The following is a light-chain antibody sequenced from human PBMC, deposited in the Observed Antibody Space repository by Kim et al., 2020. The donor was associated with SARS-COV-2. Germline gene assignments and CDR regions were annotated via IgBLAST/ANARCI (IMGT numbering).Light chain of an antibody. CDR1: NMGSKS. V-gene: IGLV3-21*04. CDR3: QVWDSSSDHPV. Sequence: PGKTARIACGGNNMGSKSVPWYQQKPGQAPVLVIYYDSDRPSGIPERFSGSNSGNTATLTISRVEAGDEADYYCQVWDSSSDHPVFGGGTQLTVL. CDR2: YDS. J-gene: IGLJ3*02.